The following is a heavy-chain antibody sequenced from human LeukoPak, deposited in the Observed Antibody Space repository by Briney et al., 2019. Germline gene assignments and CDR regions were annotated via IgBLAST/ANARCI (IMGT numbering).Heavy chain of an antibody. CDR2: INAGTGYT. D-gene: IGHD6-13*01. CDR1: GYTFTRHA. CDR3: ARVPGTAAGDSAFPDDY. Sequence: ASVKVSCKASGYTFTRHAMHWVRQAPGRRLEWMGWINAGTGYTKYSQRLQGRVTISRDTSASIAYMELSSLKSEDTAIYYCARVPGTAAGDSAFPDDYWGQGTLVTVSS. V-gene: IGHV1-3*01. J-gene: IGHJ4*02.